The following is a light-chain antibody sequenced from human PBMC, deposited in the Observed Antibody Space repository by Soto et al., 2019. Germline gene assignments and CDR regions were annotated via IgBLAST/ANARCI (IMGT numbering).Light chain of an antibody. CDR3: QQRSTWPT. J-gene: IGKJ5*01. CDR1: ESVDFH. CDR2: DAS. V-gene: IGKV3-11*01. Sequence: VLTQSPATLSLSPGKRATLSCGASESVDFHLAWYQQKPGQAPRLLIYDASVRATGTPARFSGSGSGTAFTLTISSLEPEDFALYYCQQRSTWPTFGQGTRLEI.